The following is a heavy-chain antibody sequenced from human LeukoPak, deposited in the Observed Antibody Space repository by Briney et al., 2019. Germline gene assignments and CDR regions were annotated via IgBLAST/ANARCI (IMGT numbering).Heavy chain of an antibody. J-gene: IGHJ6*02. V-gene: IGHV4-59*02. D-gene: IGHD6-19*01. CDR1: GGSVSSYY. CDR2: IYYSGRV. Sequence: PSETLPLTCTVSGGSVSSYYWSWIRQPPGKGLEWIGYIYYSGRVNYNPSLKSRVTISVDTSKNQFSLKLSSVTAADTAVYYCARDSAVSGYYYYGMDVWGQGTTVTVSS. CDR3: ARDSAVSGYYYYGMDV.